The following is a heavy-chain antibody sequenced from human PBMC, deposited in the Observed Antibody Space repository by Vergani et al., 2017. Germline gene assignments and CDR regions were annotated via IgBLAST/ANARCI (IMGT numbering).Heavy chain of an antibody. J-gene: IGHJ5*02. Sequence: QVQLQESGPGLLKPSQTLSLTCTVSGASVSRGTYYWTWIRQPAGKKLEWIVRMYTSGHTIYNPSLESRGTMSVDTSKNQFSLQLSSVTAADTAVYYCVRDSWRSDLRGVYWFDTWGQGTLVSVSS. CDR1: GASVSRGTYY. V-gene: IGHV4-61*02. CDR2: MYTSGHT. CDR3: VRDSWRSDLRGVYWFDT. D-gene: IGHD3-10*01.